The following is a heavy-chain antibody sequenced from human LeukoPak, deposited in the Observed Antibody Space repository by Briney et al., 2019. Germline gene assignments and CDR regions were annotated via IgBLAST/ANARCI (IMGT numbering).Heavy chain of an antibody. J-gene: IGHJ5*02. CDR2: IYYSGST. D-gene: IGHD6-13*01. Sequence: SETLSLTCTVSGGSISSYYWSWIRQPPGKGLEWIGYIYYSGSTNYNPSLKSRVTISVGTSKNQFSLKLSSVTAADTAVYYCARVAGSYSSSFDFDPWGQGTLVTVSS. CDR1: GGSISSYY. CDR3: ARVAGSYSSSFDFDP. V-gene: IGHV4-59*01.